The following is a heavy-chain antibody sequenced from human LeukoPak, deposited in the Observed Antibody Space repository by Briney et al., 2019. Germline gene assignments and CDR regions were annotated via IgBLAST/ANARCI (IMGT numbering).Heavy chain of an antibody. Sequence: ASVKVSCKTSGYVFTTYGISWVRQVPGHGLEWMGWISGENGQTIYAPEFQGRVTMTRDTSTSTAHMELRSLRSDDTAVYFCAKCPDTSSCLWFDPWGQGTLITVSS. J-gene: IGHJ5*02. D-gene: IGHD6-13*01. CDR3: AKCPDTSSCLWFDP. CDR1: GYVFTTYG. V-gene: IGHV1-18*04. CDR2: ISGENGQT.